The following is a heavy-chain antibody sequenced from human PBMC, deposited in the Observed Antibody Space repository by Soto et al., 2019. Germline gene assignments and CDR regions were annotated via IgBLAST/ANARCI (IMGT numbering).Heavy chain of an antibody. J-gene: IGHJ4*02. Sequence: PGGSLRRSFAASGFSFTNFAMSWVRQAPGKGLELVAGIGASGDITWYADSVKGRLSIPRDNSKNTLYLQLNSLRFEDTAVYYCEKDDFTDRGDDYFDSWGPGTLVTVSS. V-gene: IGHV3-23*01. D-gene: IGHD2-21*02. CDR2: IGASGDIT. CDR1: GFSFTNFA. CDR3: EKDDFTDRGDDYFDS.